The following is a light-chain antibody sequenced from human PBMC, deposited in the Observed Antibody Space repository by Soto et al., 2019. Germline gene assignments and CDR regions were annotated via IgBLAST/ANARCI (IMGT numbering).Light chain of an antibody. Sequence: QSVLSQPPSASGTPGQRVTISCSGSRSNIGSNTVNWYRQLPGTAPKLLMYSNNQRPSGVSDRFSGSKSGTSASLAVRGLQSEDEADYYCATWDDSLNGHVVFAGGTKLTVL. V-gene: IGLV1-44*01. J-gene: IGLJ2*01. CDR1: RSNIGSNT. CDR2: SNN. CDR3: ATWDDSLNGHVV.